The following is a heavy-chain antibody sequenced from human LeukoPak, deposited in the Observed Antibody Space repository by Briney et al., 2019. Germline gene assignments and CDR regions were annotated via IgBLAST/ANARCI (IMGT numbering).Heavy chain of an antibody. D-gene: IGHD2-2*02. J-gene: IGHJ4*02. V-gene: IGHV3-7*03. Sequence: GGSLRLSCAASGFTFSTYWMSWVRQAPGKGLECVANITRDGSEKYYVDSVKGRFTIFRDDAKSSLYLQMNSLRAEDTAVYFCARVYTGNRWHFDYWGQGTLVTVSS. CDR1: GFTFSTYW. CDR2: ITRDGSEK. CDR3: ARVYTGNRWHFDY.